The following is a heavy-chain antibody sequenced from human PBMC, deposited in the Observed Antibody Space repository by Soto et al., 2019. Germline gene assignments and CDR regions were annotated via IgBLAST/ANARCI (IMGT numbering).Heavy chain of an antibody. J-gene: IGHJ6*01. Sequence: PSQTLSLTCVISWDSVSSNSAGWNWIMQSPSRGLEWLGRTYYKSKWNNDYALSVKSRITINPDTSKNQFSLHLYSVTPEDTAVYYCTGMTCFRGMDGWGRGNPFTVSS. CDR1: WDSVSSNSAG. CDR3: TGMTCFRGMDG. CDR2: TYYKSKWNN. V-gene: IGHV6-1*01. D-gene: IGHD2-21*01.